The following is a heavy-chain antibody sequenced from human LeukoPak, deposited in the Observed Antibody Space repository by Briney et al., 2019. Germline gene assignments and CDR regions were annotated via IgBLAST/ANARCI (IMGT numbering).Heavy chain of an antibody. CDR2: INPNSGGT. J-gene: IGHJ4*02. D-gene: IGHD5-18*01. Sequence: ASAKVSCKASGYTFIGYYMHWVRQAPGQGLEWMGWINPNSGGTKYAQKFQGRVTMTRDTSISTAYMELSRLRSDDTAVYYCATEVTDWGQGTLVTVSS. CDR1: GYTFIGYY. CDR3: ATEVTD. V-gene: IGHV1-2*02.